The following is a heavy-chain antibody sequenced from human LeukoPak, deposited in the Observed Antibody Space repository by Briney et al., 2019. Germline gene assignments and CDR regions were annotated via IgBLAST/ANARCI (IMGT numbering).Heavy chain of an antibody. CDR1: GGSISSYY. Sequence: PSETLSLTCTVSGGSISSYYWSWIRQPAGKGLEWIGRIYTSGSTNYNPSLKSRVTMSVDTSKNQFSLKLSSVTAADTAVYYCARDRYYYGSGSYYNTYNWFDPWGQGTLVTVSS. V-gene: IGHV4-4*07. J-gene: IGHJ5*02. CDR2: IYTSGST. CDR3: ARDRYYYGSGSYYNTYNWFDP. D-gene: IGHD3-10*01.